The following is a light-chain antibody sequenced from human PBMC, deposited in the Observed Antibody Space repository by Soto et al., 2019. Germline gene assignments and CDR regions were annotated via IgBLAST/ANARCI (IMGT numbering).Light chain of an antibody. CDR3: QQYYSYPT. V-gene: IGKV1-8*01. CDR1: QGISSY. Sequence: AIRMTQSPSSFSASTGDRVTITFRASQGISSYLAWYQQKPGKAPKLLIYAASTLQSGVPSRFRGSGSGTDFTLTISCLQSEDFATYYCQQYYSYPTFGQGTRMEIK. J-gene: IGKJ5*01. CDR2: AAS.